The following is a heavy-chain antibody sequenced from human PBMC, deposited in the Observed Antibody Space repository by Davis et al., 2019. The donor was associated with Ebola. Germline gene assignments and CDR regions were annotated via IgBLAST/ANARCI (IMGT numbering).Heavy chain of an antibody. V-gene: IGHV4-4*07. J-gene: IGHJ6*03. CDR2: IYTSGST. CDR3: ARDWGWFNYYYMDV. Sequence: PSETLSLTCTVSGVSISNYYWSWIRQPAGKGLEWIGRIYTSGSTNYNPSLKSRVTMSVDTSKNQFSLKLSSVTAADTAVYYCARDWGWFNYYYMDVWGKGTTVTVSS. D-gene: IGHD3-16*01. CDR1: GVSISNYY.